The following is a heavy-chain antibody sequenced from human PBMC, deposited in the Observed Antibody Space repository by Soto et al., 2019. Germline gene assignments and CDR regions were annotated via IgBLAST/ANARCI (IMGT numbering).Heavy chain of an antibody. J-gene: IGHJ6*02. CDR2: IYPSGST. CDR1: GVSISSDGYS. Sequence: QLQLQESGSGLVKPSQTLSLTCAVSGVSISSDGYSWSWIRQPPGQGLEWIGCIYPSGSTYYNPSLKSRGTMSVDRSKNQFSLKLTSVTAADTAVYYCARAYYDCWTSYPYGMDVWGQGTTVTVSS. D-gene: IGHD3-3*01. CDR3: ARAYYDCWTSYPYGMDV. V-gene: IGHV4-30-2*01.